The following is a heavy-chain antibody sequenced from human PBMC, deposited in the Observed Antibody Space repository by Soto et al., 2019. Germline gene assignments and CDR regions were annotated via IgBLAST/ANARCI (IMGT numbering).Heavy chain of an antibody. V-gene: IGHV4-61*01. CDR3: ARERTGDPMFFPY. D-gene: IGHD3-10*02. Sequence: PSETLSLTCTVSGGSVSSGSYYWSWIRQPPGKGLEWIGYIYYSGTTHYNPSLKSRVTISVDTSMNQFSLKLTSVTAADTAVYYCARERTGDPMFFPYWGRGNLVTLS. CDR1: GGSVSSGSYY. J-gene: IGHJ4*02. CDR2: IYYSGTT.